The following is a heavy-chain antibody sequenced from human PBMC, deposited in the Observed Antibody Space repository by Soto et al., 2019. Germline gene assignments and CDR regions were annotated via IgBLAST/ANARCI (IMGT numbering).Heavy chain of an antibody. Sequence: QPGGSLRLSCAASGFTFSSYGMHWVRQAPGKGLEWVAVISYDGSNKYYADSVKGRFTISRDNSKNTLYLQMNSLRAEDTAVYYCAKDSRSVAGIEYWGQGTLVTVSS. V-gene: IGHV3-30*18. D-gene: IGHD6-19*01. CDR3: AKDSRSVAGIEY. CDR2: ISYDGSNK. J-gene: IGHJ4*02. CDR1: GFTFSSYG.